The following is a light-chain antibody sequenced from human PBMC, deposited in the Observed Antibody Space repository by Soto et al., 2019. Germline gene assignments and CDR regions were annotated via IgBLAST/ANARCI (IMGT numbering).Light chain of an antibody. CDR2: LKD. CDR1: GSSIGSNP. J-gene: IGLJ3*02. CDR3: AVWDDSLHARV. V-gene: IGLV1-44*01. Sequence: QSVLTQPPSASGTPGQKVTISCSGSGSSIGSNPVNWFQQLPGAAPTLLIYLKDQRPSGVPARFSGSKSGTSASLAISGLQSEDEADYYCAVWDDSLHARVFGGGTKLTVL.